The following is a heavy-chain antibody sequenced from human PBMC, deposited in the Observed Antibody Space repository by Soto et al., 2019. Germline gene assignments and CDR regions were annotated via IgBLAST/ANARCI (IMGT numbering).Heavy chain of an antibody. V-gene: IGHV3-23*01. D-gene: IGHD3-10*01. CDR3: VAPTGRGVTTYYLYGMDV. Sequence: PGGSLRLSCAASGFTISSYTMTWVRQASGKGLEWVSAITGSGTNTYYADSVKGRFTISTDKSTNTLYLQMSSLRAEDTAVYYCVAPTGRGVTTYYLYGMDVWGQGTTVTVSS. CDR1: GFTISSYT. J-gene: IGHJ6*02. CDR2: ITGSGTNT.